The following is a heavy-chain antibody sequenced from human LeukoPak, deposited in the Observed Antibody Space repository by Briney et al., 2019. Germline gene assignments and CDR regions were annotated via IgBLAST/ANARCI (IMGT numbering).Heavy chain of an antibody. CDR2: IYSGSNT. CDR3: AREPLHSSSRGYFDY. Sequence: PGGSLRLSCAVCGFTVCSNYMSWVRQAPGKGLEWVSVIYSGSNTYYADSVKGRFTISRDNSKNTLYLQMNSLRAEDTAVYYCAREPLHSSSRGYFDYWGQGTLVTVSS. CDR1: GFTVCSNY. J-gene: IGHJ4*02. D-gene: IGHD6-13*01. V-gene: IGHV3-66*01.